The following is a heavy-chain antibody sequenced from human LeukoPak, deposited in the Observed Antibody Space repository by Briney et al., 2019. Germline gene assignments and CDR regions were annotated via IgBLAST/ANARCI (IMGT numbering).Heavy chain of an antibody. J-gene: IGHJ4*02. D-gene: IGHD5-12*01. V-gene: IGHV3-66*01. CDR2: IYGDNNT. CDR1: GFTVSSNY. CDR3: GRARYSGFTFGY. Sequence: GGSLRLSCAASGFTVSSNYMSWVRQAPRKGLEWVSVIYGDNNTYYADSVKGRFTISRDNSKNTLYLQMTSLRAEDTAVYYCGRARYSGFTFGYWGQGTLVTVSS.